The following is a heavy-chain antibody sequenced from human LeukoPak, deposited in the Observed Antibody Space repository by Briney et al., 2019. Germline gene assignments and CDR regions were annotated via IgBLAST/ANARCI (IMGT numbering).Heavy chain of an antibody. J-gene: IGHJ5*02. CDR2: IFYSGTT. CDR1: GGAISSSSYY. D-gene: IGHD3-22*01. CDR3: ARHQHYFDSTGNYYLNWFDP. V-gene: IGHV4-39*01. Sequence: PSETLSLTCTVSGGAISSSSYYWGWIRQPPGKGLEWLGGIFYSGTTYYNPSLKSRVTISVDTSKNQFSLKLSPVAAADTAVYYCARHQHYFDSTGNYYLNWFDPWGQGILVTVSS.